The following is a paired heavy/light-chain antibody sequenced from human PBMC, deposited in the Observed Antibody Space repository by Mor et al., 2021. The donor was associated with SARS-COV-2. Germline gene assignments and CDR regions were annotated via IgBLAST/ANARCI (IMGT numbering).Heavy chain of an antibody. J-gene: IGHJ5*02. CDR2: ISWNSSSI. D-gene: IGHD2-2*01. CDR1: GFTFDDYA. CDR3: AQGRYDYYSSTTFYRPPAGFDP. V-gene: IGHV3-9*01. Sequence: EVQLVESGGGLVQPGRSLRLSCAASGFTFDDYAMHWVRQAPGKGLEWVSGISWNSSSIGYADSVKGRFTISRDNAKNSLYLQMNSLKTEDTALYYCAQGRYDYYSSTTFYRPPAGFDPWGQGTLVTVSS.
Light chain of an antibody. CDR3: QQYGTSPYT. Sequence: DIVLTQSPGTLSLSPGERATLSCRASQSVSNSYLAWYQQKPGQAPRLLIYGASSRATGIPDRFSGSGSGTDFTLTIDRLEPEDFAVYYCQQYGTSPYTFGQGTKLEIK. J-gene: IGKJ2*01. CDR2: GAS. CDR1: QSVSNSY. V-gene: IGKV3-20*01.